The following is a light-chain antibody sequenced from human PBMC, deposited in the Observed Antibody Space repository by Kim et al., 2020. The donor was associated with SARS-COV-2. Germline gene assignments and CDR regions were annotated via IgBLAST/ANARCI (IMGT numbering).Light chain of an antibody. J-gene: IGKJ1*01. Sequence: GDRVTISCRASQDVKTSLAWYQQKPGKAPKLLIYGASTLEAGVPSRFSGSGSLTEFTLTITGLQPDDFATYYCQEYSGFSWTFGQGTKLEIK. V-gene: IGKV1-5*01. CDR2: GAS. CDR3: QEYSGFSWT. CDR1: QDVKTS.